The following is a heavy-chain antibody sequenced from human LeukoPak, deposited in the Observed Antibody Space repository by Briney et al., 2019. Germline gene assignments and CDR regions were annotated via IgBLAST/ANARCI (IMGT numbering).Heavy chain of an antibody. D-gene: IGHD6-13*01. CDR1: GGSISSYF. J-gene: IGHJ4*02. V-gene: IGHV4-59*01. CDR2: IYYSGST. CDR3: ARRTAAAGDFDY. Sequence: PSETLSLTCTVSGGSISSYFWSWIRQPPGKGLEWIGYIYYSGSTNYNPSLKSRVTMSVDTSKNQFSLKLSSVTAADTAVYYCARRTAAAGDFDYWGQGTLVTVSS.